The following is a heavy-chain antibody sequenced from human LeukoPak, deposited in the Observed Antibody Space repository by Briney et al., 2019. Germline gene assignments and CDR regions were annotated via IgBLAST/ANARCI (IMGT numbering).Heavy chain of an antibody. J-gene: IGHJ3*02. D-gene: IGHD3-10*01. V-gene: IGHV4-39*07. CDR1: GGSISSSSYY. Sequence: PSETLSLTCTVSGGSISSSSYYWGWIRQPPGKGLEWIGSIYYSGSTYYNPSLKSRVTISVDTSKNQFSLKLSSVTAADTAVYYCARDQLWFGEEELDDAFDIWGQGTMVTVSS. CDR3: ARDQLWFGEEELDDAFDI. CDR2: IYYSGST.